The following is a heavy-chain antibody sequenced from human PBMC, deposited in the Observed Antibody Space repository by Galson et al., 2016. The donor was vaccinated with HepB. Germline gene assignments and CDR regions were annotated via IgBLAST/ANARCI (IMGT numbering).Heavy chain of an antibody. V-gene: IGHV3-30*03. CDR3: ARDGGRDSAFDI. J-gene: IGHJ3*02. CDR1: GFTFSNYG. CDR2: ISHDGSNK. D-gene: IGHD3-16*01. Sequence: SLRLSCAASGFTFSNYGIHWVRQAPGKGLEWVTVISHDGSNKWYGDSVKGRFTISRDNSKNTLYLQMNRLRVEDTAVYYCARDGGRDSAFDIWGQGTMVTVS.